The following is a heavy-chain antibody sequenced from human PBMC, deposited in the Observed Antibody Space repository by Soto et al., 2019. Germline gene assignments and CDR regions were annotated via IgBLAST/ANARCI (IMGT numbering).Heavy chain of an antibody. J-gene: IGHJ4*02. Sequence: WTWIRQPPGKGLEWIGYIFYSGTTTYNPSLKSRVTISLDTSKKHFSLRLSSVTAADTAVYYCATNSGTYSFDYWGQGTLVTVSS. CDR3: ATNSGTYSFDY. CDR2: IFYSGTT. D-gene: IGHD1-26*01. V-gene: IGHV4-59*08.